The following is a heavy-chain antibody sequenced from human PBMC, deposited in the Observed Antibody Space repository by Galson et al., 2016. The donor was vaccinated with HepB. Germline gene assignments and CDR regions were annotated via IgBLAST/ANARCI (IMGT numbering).Heavy chain of an antibody. CDR3: ARATWELLFLFPGAWDY. Sequence: SLRLSCAAPGFTFSNYWMSWVRQAPGKGLEWVANIKQDGSEKYSVDSVKGRFTISRDSAKNSLFLQMDSLGPEDTAVYYCARATWELLFLFPGAWDYWGQGTLVTVAS. CDR1: GFTFSNYW. D-gene: IGHD1-26*01. J-gene: IGHJ4*02. V-gene: IGHV3-7*04. CDR2: IKQDGSEK.